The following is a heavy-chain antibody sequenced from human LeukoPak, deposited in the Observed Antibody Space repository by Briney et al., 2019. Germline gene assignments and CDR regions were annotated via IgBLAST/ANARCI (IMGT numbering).Heavy chain of an antibody. V-gene: IGHV1-69*05. CDR2: VIPIFGTA. Sequence: SVKVSCKASGGTFSSYAINWVRLAPGQGLEWMGGVIPIFGTAHYAQMFQGRVTITTDESTSTAYMELSSLRSEDTAVYYCARANYDILTGSKNNWFDPWGQGTLVTVSS. CDR1: GGTFSSYA. D-gene: IGHD3-9*01. J-gene: IGHJ5*02. CDR3: ARANYDILTGSKNNWFDP.